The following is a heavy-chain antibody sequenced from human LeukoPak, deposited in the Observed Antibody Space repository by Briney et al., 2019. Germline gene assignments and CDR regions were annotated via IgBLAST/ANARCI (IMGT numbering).Heavy chain of an antibody. CDR2: IYSGGST. Sequence: GGSLRLSSAASGFTVSSNYMSWVRQTPGKGLEWVSVIYSGGSTYYADSVKGRFTISRDNSKNTLYLQMNSLRAEDTAVYYCARVLPHYYYYYYGMDVWGQGTTVTVSS. V-gene: IGHV3-53*01. CDR3: ARVLPHYYYYYYGMDV. J-gene: IGHJ6*02. D-gene: IGHD1-26*01. CDR1: GFTVSSNY.